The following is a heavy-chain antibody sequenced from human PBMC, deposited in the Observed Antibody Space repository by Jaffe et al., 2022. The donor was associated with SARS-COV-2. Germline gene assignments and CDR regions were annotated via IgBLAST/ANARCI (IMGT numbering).Heavy chain of an antibody. CDR2: ISWNSGSI. V-gene: IGHV3-9*01. Sequence: EVQLVESGGGLVQPGRSLRLSCAASGFTFDDYAMHWVRQAPGKGLEWVSGISWNSGSIGYADSVKGRFTISRDNAKNSLYLQMNSLRAEDTALYYCAKATFGGVIYGGWFDPWGQGTLVTVSS. J-gene: IGHJ5*02. CDR1: GFTFDDYA. CDR3: AKATFGGVIYGGWFDP. D-gene: IGHD3-16*02.